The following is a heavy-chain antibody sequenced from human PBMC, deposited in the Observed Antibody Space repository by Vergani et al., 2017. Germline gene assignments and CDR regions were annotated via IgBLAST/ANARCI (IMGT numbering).Heavy chain of an antibody. CDR2: IYYSGST. Sequence: QLQLHKSGPGLVKPSETLSLTCTLSGGSISSSSHFWGWLRQTPGKGLEWIGSIYYSGSTYYNPSLKSRVSISVDTSKNQFSLKLSSVTAADSAVYYCARRSTFSEEAFDIWGQGTMVTVSS. CDR1: GGSISSSSHF. J-gene: IGHJ3*02. V-gene: IGHV4-39*01. CDR3: ARRSTFSEEAFDI.